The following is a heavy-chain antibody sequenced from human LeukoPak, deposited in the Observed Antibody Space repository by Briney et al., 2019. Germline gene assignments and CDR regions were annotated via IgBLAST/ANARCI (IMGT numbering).Heavy chain of an antibody. CDR2: ISYDGSNK. J-gene: IGHJ3*02. V-gene: IGHV3-30*18. CDR3: AKRPVYGGNSNAFDI. Sequence: PGRSLRLSCAASGFSFSSYGMHWVRQAPGKGLEWVAVISYDGSNKYYADSVKGRFTISRDNSKNTLYLQMNSLRAEDTAVYYCAKRPVYGGNSNAFDIWGQGTMVTVSS. CDR1: GFSFSSYG. D-gene: IGHD2-21*02.